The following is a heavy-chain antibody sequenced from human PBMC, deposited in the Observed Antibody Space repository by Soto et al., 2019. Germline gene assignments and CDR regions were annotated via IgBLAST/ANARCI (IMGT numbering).Heavy chain of an antibody. CDR3: AKVGIYYDSSGSYPNEPHAFDI. D-gene: IGHD3-22*01. V-gene: IGHV3-30*18. CDR1: GFTFSSYG. Sequence: LRLSCAASGFTFSSYGMHWVRQAPGKGLEWVAVISYDGSNKYYADSVKGRFTISRDNSKNTLYLQMNSLRAEDTAVYYCAKVGIYYDSSGSYPNEPHAFDIWGQGTMVTVSS. CDR2: ISYDGSNK. J-gene: IGHJ3*02.